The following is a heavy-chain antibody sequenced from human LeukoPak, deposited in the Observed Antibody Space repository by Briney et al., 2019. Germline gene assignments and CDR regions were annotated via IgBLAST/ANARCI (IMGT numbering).Heavy chain of an antibody. V-gene: IGHV1-18*01. CDR1: GYTFTSYG. CDR3: ERDTPMAQRITWSAP. Sequence: ASVKVSCKASGYTFTSYGISWVRQAPGQGLEWMGWISANNGNTKYAQNLQGRVTMTTDTSTSTAYMEVRSLRSDDTAVYYCERDTPMAQRITWSAPWGQEPLVTFSS. D-gene: IGHD5-18*01. J-gene: IGHJ5*02. CDR2: ISANNGNT.